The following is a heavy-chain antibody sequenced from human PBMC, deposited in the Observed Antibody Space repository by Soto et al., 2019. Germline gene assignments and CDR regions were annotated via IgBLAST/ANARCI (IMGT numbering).Heavy chain of an antibody. D-gene: IGHD2-2*01. CDR2: IYTAGDT. V-gene: IGHV3-66*01. CDR1: GLTVSTNY. J-gene: IGHJ6*03. Sequence: PGGSLRLSCAASGLTVSTNYMSWVRQAPGEGLEWVSVIYTAGDTYYADSVKGRFTTSRDNSKNTLYLQMNNLRAEDTAVYYCARGAVVPAAIYYYYMDVWGIGTTVTVSS. CDR3: ARGAVVPAAIYYYYMDV.